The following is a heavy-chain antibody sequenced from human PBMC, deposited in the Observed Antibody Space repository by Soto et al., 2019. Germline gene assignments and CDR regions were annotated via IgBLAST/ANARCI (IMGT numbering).Heavy chain of an antibody. CDR1: GGSLSSSSYY. CDR2: IYYSGST. V-gene: IGHV4-39*01. CDR3: AANRAAAGTRRYGMDD. Sequence: SVTLSLTCTVSGGSLSSSSYYWGWIRQPPGKRLEWIGSIYYSGSTYYNPSLKSRVTISVDTSKNQFSLKLSSVTAADTAVYYCAANRAAAGTRRYGMDDWGQGTTVTVSS. J-gene: IGHJ6*02. D-gene: IGHD6-13*01.